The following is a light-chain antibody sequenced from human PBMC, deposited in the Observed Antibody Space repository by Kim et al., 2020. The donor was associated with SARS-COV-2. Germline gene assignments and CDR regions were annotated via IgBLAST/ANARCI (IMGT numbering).Light chain of an antibody. CDR1: QSISSS. J-gene: IGKJ1*01. Sequence: DIQMTQSPSTLSASVGDRLTITCRASQSISSSLAWYQQKPGKAPKLLIYKASTLESGVPSRFSGSGSGTQFTLTISSLQPDDFATYYCQQYKSYSWTFGQGTKVDIK. CDR2: KAS. CDR3: QQYKSYSWT. V-gene: IGKV1-5*03.